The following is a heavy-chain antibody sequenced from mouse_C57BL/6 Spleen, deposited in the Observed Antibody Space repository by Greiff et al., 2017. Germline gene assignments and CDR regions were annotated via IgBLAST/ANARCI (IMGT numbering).Heavy chain of an antibody. CDR3: TRKGSYYYAMDY. V-gene: IGHV1-15*01. CDR2: IDPETGGT. J-gene: IGHJ4*01. CDR1: GYTFTDSE. Sequence: SGAELVRPGASVTLSCKASGYTFTDSEMHWVKQTPVHGLEWIGAIDPETGGTAYNQKFKGKARQTADKSSSTAYMELRSLTSEDSAVYYCTRKGSYYYAMDYWGQGTSVTVSS.